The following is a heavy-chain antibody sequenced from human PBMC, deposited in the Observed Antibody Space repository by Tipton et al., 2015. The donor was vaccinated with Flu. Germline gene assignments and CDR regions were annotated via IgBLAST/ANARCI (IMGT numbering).Heavy chain of an antibody. J-gene: IGHJ6*02. V-gene: IGHV3-11*01. CDR3: ARDHPPSITVLGEITDYFGMDV. CDR2: ISSSGSTI. D-gene: IGHD3-3*01. CDR1: GLTFSDDY. Sequence: QVQLVQSGGGLVKPGGYLRLSCAASGLTFSDDYMSWIRQAPGKGLEWISHISSSGSTINYADSVKGRFTISRDNAKNSLYLQMNSLRPEDTAVYYCARDHPPSITVLGEITDYFGMDVWGQGTTVTVSS.